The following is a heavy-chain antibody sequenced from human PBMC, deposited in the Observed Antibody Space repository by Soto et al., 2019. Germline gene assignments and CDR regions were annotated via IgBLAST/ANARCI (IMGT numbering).Heavy chain of an antibody. D-gene: IGHD1-26*01. V-gene: IGHV4-61*01. CDR1: GGSVSSGSYY. CDR2: IYYSGST. Sequence: QVQLQESGPGLVKPSETLSLTCTVSGGSVSSGSYYWSWIRQPPGKGLEWIGYIYYSGSTNYNPSLKSRVTISVDTSKNQFSLKLSSVTAADTAVYYSARSKKIVGATSWFDPWGQGTLVTVSS. J-gene: IGHJ5*02. CDR3: ARSKKIVGATSWFDP.